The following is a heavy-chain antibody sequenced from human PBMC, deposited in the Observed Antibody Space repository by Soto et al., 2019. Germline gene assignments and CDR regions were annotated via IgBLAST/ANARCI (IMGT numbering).Heavy chain of an antibody. J-gene: IGHJ4*02. CDR1: GDSMKASF. CDR3: ARVRGTAGKSFFAY. CDR2: IYYSGST. D-gene: IGHD6-13*01. Sequence: SEMLCFTNAACGDSMKASFCNWTLQPPGKGLQWMGYIYYSGSTTYNPSLKRRVTISVDSSKNQVALKLDSVTPADTAVYYCARVRGTAGKSFFAYWGPGTLVTVSS. V-gene: IGHV4-59*01.